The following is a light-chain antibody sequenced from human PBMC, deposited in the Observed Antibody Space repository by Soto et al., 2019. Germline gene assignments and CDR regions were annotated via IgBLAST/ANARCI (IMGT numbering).Light chain of an antibody. CDR1: QSISSW. CDR3: QQDNSYL. J-gene: IGKJ3*01. Sequence: DIQMTQYPSTLSSSVGDRVTITCRASQSISSWLAWYQQKPGKAPKLLIYKASSLESGVPSRFSGSGSGTEFTPTISSLQPDDFATYYCQQDNSYLFGPGTKVDI. CDR2: KAS. V-gene: IGKV1-5*03.